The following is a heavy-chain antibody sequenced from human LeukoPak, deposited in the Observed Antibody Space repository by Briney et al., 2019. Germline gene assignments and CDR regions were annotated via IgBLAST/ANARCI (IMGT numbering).Heavy chain of an antibody. J-gene: IGHJ6*03. D-gene: IGHD3-9*01. Sequence: SETLSLTCAVSGFSISSGYFWAWVRRPPGKGLEWIGRIYTSGSTNYNPSLKSRVTISVDTSKNQFSLKLSSVTAADTAVYYCAGYDILTGYYTYYYMDVWGKGTTVTVSS. CDR2: IYTSGST. CDR3: AGYDILTGYYTYYYMDV. V-gene: IGHV4-38-2*01. CDR1: GFSISSGYF.